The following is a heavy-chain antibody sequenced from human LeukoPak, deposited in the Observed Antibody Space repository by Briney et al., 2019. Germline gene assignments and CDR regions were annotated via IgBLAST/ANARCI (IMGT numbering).Heavy chain of an antibody. D-gene: IGHD3-22*01. CDR2: IYYSGSA. CDR3: VNYYDSSDYQQPNHFDY. CDR1: GGSISSGSYY. V-gene: IGHV4-39*01. Sequence: PSETLSLTCTVSGGSISSGSYYWGWIRQPPGKGLDWIGRIYYSGSAYYNPSPKSRFTISVDTSKNQFSLKLSSVTAADTAVYYCVNYYDSSDYQQPNHFDYWGQGTLVTVSS. J-gene: IGHJ4*02.